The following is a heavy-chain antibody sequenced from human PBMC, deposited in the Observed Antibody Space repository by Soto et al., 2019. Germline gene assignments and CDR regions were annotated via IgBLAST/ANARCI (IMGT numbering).Heavy chain of an antibody. CDR2: FDPEDGET. CDR3: ATPRIVGATTFDY. V-gene: IGHV1-24*01. D-gene: IGHD1-26*01. J-gene: IGHJ4*02. Sequence: ASVKVSCKASGYTFTSYAMHWVRQAPGKGLEWMGGFDPEDGETIYAQKFQGRVTMTEDTSTDTAYMELSSLRSEDTAVYYCATPRIVGATTFDYWGQGTLVTVSS. CDR1: GYTFTSYA.